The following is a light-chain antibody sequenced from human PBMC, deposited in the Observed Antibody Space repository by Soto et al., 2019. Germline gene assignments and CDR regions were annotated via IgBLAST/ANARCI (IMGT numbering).Light chain of an antibody. V-gene: IGLV2-14*01. CDR3: SSYTSSSTGI. CDR2: DVR. J-gene: IGLJ2*01. CDR1: SSDIGGYNY. Sequence: QSALTQPASMSGSPGQSITISCTGTSSDIGGYNYISWYQQLPGKAPKFIIYDVRNRPSGVSNRFSGSRSGNTASLPISGLQAEDEADYYCSSYTSSSTGIFGGGTKLTVL.